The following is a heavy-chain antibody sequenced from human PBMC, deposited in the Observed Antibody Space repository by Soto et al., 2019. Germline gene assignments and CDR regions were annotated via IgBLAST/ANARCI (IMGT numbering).Heavy chain of an antibody. Sequence: QVHLQESGPGLVKPSETLSLTCTVSGGAISTYYWTWIRQPAGKGLEWIGRIYSSGSNKYNPSLQSCVTLSLDTSNNQFALRLTSVTAADTAVYYCARGQRFSAWFDPWGQGTLVTVSS. J-gene: IGHJ5*02. CDR2: IYSSGSN. CDR1: GGAISTYY. D-gene: IGHD3-3*01. V-gene: IGHV4-4*07. CDR3: ARGQRFSAWFDP.